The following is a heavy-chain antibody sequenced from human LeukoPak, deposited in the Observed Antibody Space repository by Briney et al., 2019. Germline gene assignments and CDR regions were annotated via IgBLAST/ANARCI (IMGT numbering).Heavy chain of an antibody. V-gene: IGHV4-31*03. CDR3: ARSGCSSTSCHSGWFDP. CDR2: IYYSGST. J-gene: IGHJ5*02. D-gene: IGHD2-2*01. CDR1: GGSISSGGYY. Sequence: SETLSLTCTVSGGSISSGGYYWSWIRQHPGKGPEWIGYIYYSGSTYYNPSLKSRVTISVDTSKNQFSLKLSSVTAADTAVYYCARSGCSSTSCHSGWFDPWGQGTLVTVSS.